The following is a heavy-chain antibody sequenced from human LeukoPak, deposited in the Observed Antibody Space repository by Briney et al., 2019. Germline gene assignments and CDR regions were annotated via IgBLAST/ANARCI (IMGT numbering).Heavy chain of an antibody. V-gene: IGHV3-21*01. J-gene: IGHJ4*02. Sequence: GGSLRLSCAASGFTFSSYSMNWVRQAPGKGLEWVSSISSSSSYIYYADSVKGRFTISRDNAKNSLYLQINSLRAEDTAVYYCASNYDSSNYYGFDYWGQGTLVTVSS. D-gene: IGHD3-22*01. CDR2: ISSSSSYI. CDR3: ASNYDSSNYYGFDY. CDR1: GFTFSSYS.